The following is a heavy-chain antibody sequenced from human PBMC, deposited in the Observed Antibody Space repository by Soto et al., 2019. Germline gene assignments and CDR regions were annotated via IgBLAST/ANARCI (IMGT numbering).Heavy chain of an antibody. Sequence: QVQLVQSGAEVKKPGSSVKVSCKASGGTFSSYTISWVRQAPGQGLEWMGRIIPILGIANYAQKFQGRVTIXXDXSXXTAYMELSSLRSEDTAVYYCAREGIVVVTATWFDPWGQGTLVTVSS. J-gene: IGHJ5*02. CDR2: IIPILGIA. CDR3: AREGIVVVTATWFDP. D-gene: IGHD2-21*02. V-gene: IGHV1-69*08. CDR1: GGTFSSYT.